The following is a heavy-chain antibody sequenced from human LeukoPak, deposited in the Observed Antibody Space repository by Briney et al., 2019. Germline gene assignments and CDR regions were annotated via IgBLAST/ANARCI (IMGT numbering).Heavy chain of an antibody. CDR3: ARVRDGYNYYFDY. CDR2: IYHSGST. D-gene: IGHD5-24*01. J-gene: IGHJ4*02. CDR1: GYSISSGYY. Sequence: SETLSLTCTVSGYSISSGYYWGWIRQPPGKGLEWIGSIYHSGSTYYNPSLKSRVTISVDTSKNQFSLKLSSVTAADTAMYYCARVRDGYNYYFDYWGQGTLGTVSS. V-gene: IGHV4-38-2*02.